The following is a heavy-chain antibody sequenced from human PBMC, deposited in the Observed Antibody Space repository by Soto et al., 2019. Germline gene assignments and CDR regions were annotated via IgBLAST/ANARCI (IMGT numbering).Heavy chain of an antibody. Sequence: QITLKESGPTLVTPTQTLTLTCTFSGFSLSTSGVGVGWIRQPPGKALERLALIYWDDDKRYSPSLKSRLTIPKATSKNQVVLTMTNIDPVDTATYYCAHRPSYCSGGSCYSVFDYWGQGTLVSFSS. CDR1: GFSLSTSGVG. J-gene: IGHJ4*02. V-gene: IGHV2-5*02. CDR2: IYWDDDK. CDR3: AHRPSYCSGGSCYSVFDY. D-gene: IGHD2-15*01.